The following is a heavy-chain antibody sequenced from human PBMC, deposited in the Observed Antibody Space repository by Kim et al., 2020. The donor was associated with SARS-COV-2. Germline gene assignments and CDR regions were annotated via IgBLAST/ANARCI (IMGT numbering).Heavy chain of an antibody. CDR3: TRDHGSSWYALGY. J-gene: IGHJ4*02. V-gene: IGHV1-2*02. Sequence: AQKFQGRVTMTRDKSISTAYMALGRLRAEDTAVYYCTRDHGSSWYALGYWGQGTLVTVSS. D-gene: IGHD6-13*01.